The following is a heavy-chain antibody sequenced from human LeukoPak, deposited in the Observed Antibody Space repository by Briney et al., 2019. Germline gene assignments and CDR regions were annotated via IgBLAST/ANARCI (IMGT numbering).Heavy chain of an antibody. J-gene: IGHJ4*02. CDR1: GFIFSDHF. CDR2: ISSSGFTI. CDR3: ARGTMFPYYFDY. V-gene: IGHV3-11*04. Sequence: GGSLRLSCAASGFIFSDHFMSWIRQAPGKGLEWISYISSSGFTIFYADSVKGRFTISRDNTKNSLSLQMNSLRAEDTAVYYCARGTMFPYYFDYWGQGTLVTVSS. D-gene: IGHD3-10*02.